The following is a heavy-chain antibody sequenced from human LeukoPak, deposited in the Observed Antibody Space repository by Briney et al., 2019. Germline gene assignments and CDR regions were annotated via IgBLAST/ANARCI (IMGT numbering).Heavy chain of an antibody. D-gene: IGHD1-26*01. J-gene: IGHJ4*02. CDR2: ISGSGGST. V-gene: IGHV3-23*01. CDR3: ARREYSGSSFDY. CDR1: GFTFSSYA. Sequence: GGSLRLSCAASGFTFSSYAMSWVRQAPGKGLEWVSAISGSGGSTYYADSVKGRFTISRDNSKNTLYLQMNSLKASDTAMYYCARREYSGSSFDYWGQGTLVTVSS.